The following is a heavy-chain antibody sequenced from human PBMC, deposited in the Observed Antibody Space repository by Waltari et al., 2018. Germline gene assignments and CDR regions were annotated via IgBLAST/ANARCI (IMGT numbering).Heavy chain of an antibody. Sequence: QVQLLESGGGVVQPGGSLRLSCAASGFIFSSYGMHWVRPAPGKGPWLVAYIRYDGTNKYYADTVKGRFTISRDNSKNTLYLQMNSLRPDDSAVYFCARQDWVDPWGQGTLVTVSS. CDR3: ARQDWVDP. CDR2: IRYDGTNK. CDR1: GFIFSSYG. V-gene: IGHV3-30*02. J-gene: IGHJ5*02.